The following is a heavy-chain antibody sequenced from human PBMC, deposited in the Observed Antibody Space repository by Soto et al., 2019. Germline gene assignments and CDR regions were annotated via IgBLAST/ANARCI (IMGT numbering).Heavy chain of an antibody. CDR1: GGTFSSYA. CDR2: IIPIFGTA. D-gene: IGHD1-26*01. CDR3: ARDGTDLGCFDS. J-gene: IGHJ4*02. V-gene: IGHV1-69*01. Sequence: QVQLVQSGAEVKKPGSSVKVSCKASGGTFSSYAISWVRQAPGPGLEWMGGIIPIFGTANYAQKFQGRVTITADEAANTSDMELSRLRAEDTAVYYCARDGTDLGCFDSWGQGTLVTVAS.